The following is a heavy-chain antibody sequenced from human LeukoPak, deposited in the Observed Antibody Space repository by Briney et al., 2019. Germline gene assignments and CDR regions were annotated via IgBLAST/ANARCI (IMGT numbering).Heavy chain of an antibody. V-gene: IGHV4-34*01. CDR2: INHSGST. CDR3: ARWYCSTTTCYYLDH. Sequence: MPSETLSLTCAVYGGSFSGYYWSWIRQPPGKGLEWIGEINHSGSTNYNPSLKSRVTISVDTSKNQFSLRLNSVTAADTAVYYCARWYCSTTTCYYLDHWGQGTLVTVSS. J-gene: IGHJ4*02. CDR1: GGSFSGYY. D-gene: IGHD2-2*01.